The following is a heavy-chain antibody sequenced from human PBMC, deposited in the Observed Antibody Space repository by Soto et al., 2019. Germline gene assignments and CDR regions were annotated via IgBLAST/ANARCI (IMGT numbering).Heavy chain of an antibody. V-gene: IGHV1-3*01. Sequence: ASVKVSCKASGYTFTSYAMHWVRQAPGQRLEWMGWINAGNGNTKYSQKFQGGVTITRDTSANTAYMELSSLRSEDTAVYYCARDPSYCDSSGYQALDYWGQGTLVTVSS. D-gene: IGHD3-22*01. CDR1: GYTFTSYA. CDR3: ARDPSYCDSSGYQALDY. CDR2: INAGNGNT. J-gene: IGHJ4*02.